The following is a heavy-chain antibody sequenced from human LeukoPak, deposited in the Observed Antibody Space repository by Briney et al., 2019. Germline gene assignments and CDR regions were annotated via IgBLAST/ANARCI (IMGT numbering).Heavy chain of an antibody. CDR3: ARVSTMIVVAPAY. Sequence: ASVKVSCKASGFTFTSYAMHWVRQAPGQRLEWMGWINAGNGNTKYSQKFQGRVTITRDTSASTAYMELSSLRSEDTAVYYCARVSTMIVVAPAYWGQGTLVTVSS. D-gene: IGHD3-22*01. CDR2: INAGNGNT. CDR1: GFTFTSYA. V-gene: IGHV1-3*01. J-gene: IGHJ4*02.